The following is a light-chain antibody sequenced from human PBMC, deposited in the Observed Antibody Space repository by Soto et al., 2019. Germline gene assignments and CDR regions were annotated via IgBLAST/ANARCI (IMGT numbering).Light chain of an antibody. CDR3: QQRSNWPSYT. V-gene: IGKV3-11*01. J-gene: IGKJ2*01. Sequence: EIVLTQSPATLSLSPGERATLSCRASKSVSSYLAWYQQKPGQAPRLLIYDASNRATCIPARFSGSGSGTDFTLTISSLEPEDFAVYYCQQRSNWPSYTFGQGTKLEIK. CDR1: KSVSSY. CDR2: DAS.